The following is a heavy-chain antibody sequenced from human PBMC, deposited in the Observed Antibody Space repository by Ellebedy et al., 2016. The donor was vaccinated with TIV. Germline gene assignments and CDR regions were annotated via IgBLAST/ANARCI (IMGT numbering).Heavy chain of an antibody. CDR1: GFTFSSYW. V-gene: IGHV3-7*01. D-gene: IGHD6-19*01. J-gene: IGHJ3*02. CDR3: ARVSEQWLTPDEAFDI. Sequence: PGGSLRLSCAASGFTFSSYWMSGVRQAPGKGLEGVANIKQDGSEKYYVDSVKGRFTISRDNAKNSLYLQMNSLRAEDTAVYYCARVSEQWLTPDEAFDIWGQGTMVTVSS. CDR2: IKQDGSEK.